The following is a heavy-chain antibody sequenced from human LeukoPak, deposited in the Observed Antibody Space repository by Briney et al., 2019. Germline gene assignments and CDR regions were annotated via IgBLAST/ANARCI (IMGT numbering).Heavy chain of an antibody. Sequence: PGGSLRLSCAASGFTFSSYGMHWVRQAPGKGLEWVAVISYDGSNKYYADSVKGRFTISRDNSKNTLYLQINSLRAEDTAVYYCARVRRMVITNAEYFQHWGQGTLVTVSS. D-gene: IGHD3-22*01. CDR3: ARVRRMVITNAEYFQH. CDR2: ISYDGSNK. CDR1: GFTFSSYG. V-gene: IGHV3-30*19. J-gene: IGHJ1*01.